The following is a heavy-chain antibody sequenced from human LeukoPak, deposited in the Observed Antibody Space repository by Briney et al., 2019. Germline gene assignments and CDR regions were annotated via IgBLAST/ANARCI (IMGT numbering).Heavy chain of an antibody. J-gene: IGHJ6*02. V-gene: IGHV4-34*01. CDR2: INHSGGT. CDR1: GGSFSGYY. CDR3: ARGRYCSSTSCYYYYYYGMDV. Sequence: SETLSLTCAVYGGSFSGYYWSWIRQPPGKGLEWIGEINHSGGTNYNPSLKSRVTISVDTSKNQFSLKLSSVTAADTAVYYCARGRYCSSTSCYYYYYYGMDVWGQGTTVTVSS. D-gene: IGHD2-2*01.